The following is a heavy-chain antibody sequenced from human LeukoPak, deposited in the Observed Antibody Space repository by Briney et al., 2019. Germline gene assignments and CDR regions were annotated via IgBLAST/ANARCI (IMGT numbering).Heavy chain of an antibody. Sequence: GGTLRLSCAASGFTSSSYAMSWVRQAPGKGLEWVSAISGSGGSTYYADSVKGRFTISRDNSKNTLYLQMNSLRAEDTAVYYCAKDLSSGWSADWFDPWGQGTLVTVSS. CDR1: GFTSSSYA. D-gene: IGHD6-19*01. CDR3: AKDLSSGWSADWFDP. CDR2: ISGSGGST. V-gene: IGHV3-23*01. J-gene: IGHJ5*02.